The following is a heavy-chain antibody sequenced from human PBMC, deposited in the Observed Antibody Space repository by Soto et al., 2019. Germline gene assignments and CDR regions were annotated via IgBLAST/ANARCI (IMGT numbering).Heavy chain of an antibody. V-gene: IGHV3-23*01. CDR3: AKDGNYDVRGQFDY. CDR2: IGGSGGST. J-gene: IGHJ4*02. Sequence: EVQLLESGGGLVQPGGSLRLSCAASGFTFSSYAMSWVRQAPGKGLEWVSAIGGSGGSTYYADSVKGRFTISRDTSKNTRYLQMNSLRAEDTAVYYCAKDGNYDVRGQFDYWGQGTLVTVSS. CDR1: GFTFSSYA. D-gene: IGHD3-10*02.